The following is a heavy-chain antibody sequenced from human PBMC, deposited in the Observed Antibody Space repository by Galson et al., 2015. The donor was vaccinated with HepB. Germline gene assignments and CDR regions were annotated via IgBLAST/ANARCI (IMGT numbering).Heavy chain of an antibody. D-gene: IGHD2-8*01. Sequence: SLRLSCAASGFTFSDYYMNWIRQAPGKGLEWVSYISSSGSTIYHADSVKGRFTISRDNAKNSLYLQMNSLRAEDTAVYYCARGTYYSYMDVWGKGTTVIVSS. CDR2: ISSSGSTI. J-gene: IGHJ6*03. V-gene: IGHV3-11*01. CDR3: ARGTYYSYMDV. CDR1: GFTFSDYY.